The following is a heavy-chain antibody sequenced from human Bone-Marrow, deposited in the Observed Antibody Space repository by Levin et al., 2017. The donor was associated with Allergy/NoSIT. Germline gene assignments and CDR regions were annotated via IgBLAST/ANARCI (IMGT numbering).Heavy chain of an antibody. D-gene: IGHD6-6*01. CDR3: ARENSSSAEGHYYYDYMDG. CDR1: GGTFSSYA. Sequence: SVKVSCKASGGTFSSYAISWVRQAPGQGLEWMGGIIPIFGTANYAQKFQGRVTITADESTSTAYMELSSLRSEDTAVYYCARENSSSAEGHYYYDYMDGWGKGTTVTVSS. V-gene: IGHV1-69*13. CDR2: IIPIFGTA. J-gene: IGHJ6*03.